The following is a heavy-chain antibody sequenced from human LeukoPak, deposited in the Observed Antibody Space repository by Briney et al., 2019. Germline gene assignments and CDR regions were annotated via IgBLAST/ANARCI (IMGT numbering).Heavy chain of an antibody. D-gene: IGHD6-6*01. Sequence: GASVKVSCKASGYTFTSYGINWVRQATGQGLEWMGWMNPNSGNTGYAQKFQGRVTITRNTSISTAYMELSSLRSEDTAVYYCASSSSSIAAQGYYYYYMDVWGKGTTVTVSS. J-gene: IGHJ6*03. CDR3: ASSSSSIAAQGYYYYYMDV. V-gene: IGHV1-8*03. CDR2: MNPNSGNT. CDR1: GYTFTSYG.